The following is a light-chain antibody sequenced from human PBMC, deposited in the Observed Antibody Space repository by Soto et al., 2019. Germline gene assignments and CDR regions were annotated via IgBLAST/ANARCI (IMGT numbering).Light chain of an antibody. CDR2: EAS. J-gene: IGKJ1*01. V-gene: IGKV1-5*03. CDR3: QQYKSFFWT. CDR1: QTISKW. Sequence: DIQMTQSPSTLSASVGDSVTITCRAGQTISKWLAWYQQKPGEAPNLLIYEASILESGVPSRFSGSGSGTEITLTISSLQPDDFSTYYCQQYKSFFWTFGQGTNLEIK.